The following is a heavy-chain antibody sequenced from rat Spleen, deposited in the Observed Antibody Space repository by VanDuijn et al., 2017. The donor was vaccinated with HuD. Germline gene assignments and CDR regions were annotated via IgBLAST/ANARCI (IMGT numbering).Heavy chain of an antibody. Sequence: VQLKESGPGLVQPSQTLSLTCTVAGFSLTSYNVHWVRQPPGKGLEWMGYINSAGNTNYNPTLKSRISISRDTSKNQFFLQVHSLSTEDTATYYCARSEGTHYYLPFADWGQGSLVTVSS. CDR1: GFSLTSYN. V-gene: IGHV3-3*01. CDR2: INSAGNT. J-gene: IGHJ3*01. CDR3: ARSEGTHYYLPFAD. D-gene: IGHD1-12*02.